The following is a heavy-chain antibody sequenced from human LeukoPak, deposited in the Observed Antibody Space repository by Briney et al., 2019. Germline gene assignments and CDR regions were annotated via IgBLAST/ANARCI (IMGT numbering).Heavy chain of an antibody. Sequence: GGSLRLSCAASGFTFSNTWMNWVRQAPGKGLEWVGRIKSKPDGGTTDYAAPVKGRFTISRDDSRNTLYMQMNSLKTEDTAVYYCSCYYATSGYVDYWGQGTLVTVSS. J-gene: IGHJ4*02. CDR1: GFTFSNTW. V-gene: IGHV3-15*05. CDR2: IKSKPDGGTT. CDR3: SCYYATSGYVDY. D-gene: IGHD3-22*01.